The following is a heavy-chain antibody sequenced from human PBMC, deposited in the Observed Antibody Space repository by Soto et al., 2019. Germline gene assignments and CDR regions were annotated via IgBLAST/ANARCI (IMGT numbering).Heavy chain of an antibody. Sequence: GASVKVSCKASGYTFTSYAMHWVRQAPGQRLEWMGWINAGNGNTKYSQKFQGRVTITRDTSASTAYMELSSLRSEDTAVYYCAAEYSSGWYRKNWFDPWGQGTLVTVSS. CDR1: GYTFTSYA. CDR3: AAEYSSGWYRKNWFDP. CDR2: INAGNGNT. D-gene: IGHD6-19*01. J-gene: IGHJ5*02. V-gene: IGHV1-3*01.